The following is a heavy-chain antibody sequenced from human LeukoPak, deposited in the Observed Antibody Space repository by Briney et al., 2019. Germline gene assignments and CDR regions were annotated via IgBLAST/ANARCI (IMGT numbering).Heavy chain of an antibody. D-gene: IGHD1-26*01. J-gene: IGHJ3*02. CDR1: GFTFSNSA. CDR3: ARVGSWDAFDI. CDR2: ITSNGDRT. Sequence: GGSLRLSCAASGFTFSNSAMHWVRQAPGKGPEYVSAITSNGDRTYYANSVKGRFTISRDNSKNTLYLQMGSLRAEDMAVYYCARVGSWDAFDIWGEGTMVTVSS. V-gene: IGHV3-64*01.